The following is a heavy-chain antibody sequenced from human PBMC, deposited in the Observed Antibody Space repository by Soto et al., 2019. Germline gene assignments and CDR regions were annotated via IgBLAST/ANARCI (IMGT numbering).Heavy chain of an antibody. D-gene: IGHD3-22*01. CDR3: ARDYYDSSGYYYGDY. J-gene: IGHJ4*02. Sequence: ASVKVSCKASGYTFTSYAMHWVRQAPGQRLEWMGWINAGNGNTKYSQKFQGRVTITRDTSASTAYMELSSLRSEDTAVYYCARDYYDSSGYYYGDYWGQGTLVTSPQ. CDR2: INAGNGNT. V-gene: IGHV1-3*01. CDR1: GYTFTSYA.